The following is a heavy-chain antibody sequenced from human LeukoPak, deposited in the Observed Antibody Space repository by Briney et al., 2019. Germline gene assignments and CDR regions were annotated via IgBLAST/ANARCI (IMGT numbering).Heavy chain of an antibody. CDR3: ARDRYDYVWGSSNWFDP. V-gene: IGHV4-30-2*01. Sequence: SQTLSLTCAVSGGSISSGGYSWSWIRQPPGKGLEWIGYIYHSGSTYYNPSLKSRVTISVDRSKNQFSLKPSSVTAADTAVYYCARDRYDYVWGSSNWFDPWGQGTLVTVSS. J-gene: IGHJ5*02. CDR2: IYHSGST. CDR1: GGSISSGGYS. D-gene: IGHD3-16*01.